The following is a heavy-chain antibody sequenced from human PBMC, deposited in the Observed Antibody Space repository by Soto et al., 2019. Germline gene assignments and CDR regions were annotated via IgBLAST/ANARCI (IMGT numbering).Heavy chain of an antibody. CDR1: GGSISSGDYY. V-gene: IGHV4-31*03. D-gene: IGHD3-3*01. CDR2: IYYSGST. CDR3: ARWWSGSRQGFDP. J-gene: IGHJ5*02. Sequence: QVQLQESGPGLVKPSQTLSLTCTVSGGSISSGDYYWSWIRQHPGKGLEWIGYIYYSGSTYYNPSSKGRFTISVDTSKNQCSLKLSSVTAADTAVYYCARWWSGSRQGFDPWGQGTLVTVSS.